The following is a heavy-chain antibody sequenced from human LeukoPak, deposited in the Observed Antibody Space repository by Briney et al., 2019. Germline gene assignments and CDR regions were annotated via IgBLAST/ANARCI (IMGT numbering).Heavy chain of an antibody. CDR2: ISGSGGST. CDR1: GFTFSSYA. Sequence: GGSLRLSCAASGFTFSSYAMSWVRQAPGKGLEWVSAISGSGGSTYYADSVKGRFTISRDNSKNTLYLQMNSLRAEDTAVYYCAKGRLGYCSGGSCYGAFDIWGQGTMVTVSS. CDR3: AKGRLGYCSGGSCYGAFDI. V-gene: IGHV3-23*01. J-gene: IGHJ3*02. D-gene: IGHD2-15*01.